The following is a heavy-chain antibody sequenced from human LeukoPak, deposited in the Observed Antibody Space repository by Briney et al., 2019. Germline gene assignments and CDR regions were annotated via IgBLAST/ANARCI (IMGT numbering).Heavy chain of an antibody. Sequence: GESLRLSCAASGFTFSTSAMTWVRQAPGKGLEWVSTISEGGGTSYYYADSVKGRFTISRDNPKNTLYLQMSSLRAEDTAIYYCAKYFYASVSFDAWGQEPWSPSPQ. V-gene: IGHV3-23*01. CDR2: ISEGGGTS. D-gene: IGHD3-10*01. CDR3: AKYFYASVSFDA. J-gene: IGHJ5*01. CDR1: GFTFSTSA.